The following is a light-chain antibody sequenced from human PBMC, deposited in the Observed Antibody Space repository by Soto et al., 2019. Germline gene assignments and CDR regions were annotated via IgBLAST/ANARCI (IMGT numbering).Light chain of an antibody. Sequence: QSVLTQPASVSGSPGQSITISCTGTSSDVGGYNYVSWYQQHPGKAPKLMIYEVSNRPSGVSNRLSGSKSRNTASLTISGLQAEDETDYYCSSYTSSSTRVFRGGTKLTAL. CDR2: EVS. J-gene: IGLJ3*02. CDR1: SSDVGGYNY. CDR3: SSYTSSSTRV. V-gene: IGLV2-14*01.